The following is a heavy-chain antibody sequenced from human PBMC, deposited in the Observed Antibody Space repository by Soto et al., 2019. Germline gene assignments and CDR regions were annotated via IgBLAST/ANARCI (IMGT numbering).Heavy chain of an antibody. D-gene: IGHD3-22*01. Sequence: SVKVSCKASGGTFSSYAISWVRQAPGQGLEWMRGVIPIFGTTNYAQKYQGRVTITADESTSTAYLGLSSLRFEYTAVYFCAIGTHDYYYDSSGYYFRLVYWGQGTLVTVAS. CDR2: VIPIFGTT. CDR1: GGTFSSYA. V-gene: IGHV1-69*13. CDR3: AIGTHDYYYDSSGYYFRLVY. J-gene: IGHJ4*02.